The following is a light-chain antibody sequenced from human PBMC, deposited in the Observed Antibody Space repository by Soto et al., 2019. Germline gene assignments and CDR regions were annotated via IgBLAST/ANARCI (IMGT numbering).Light chain of an antibody. CDR3: QQYSSSPWT. CDR1: HSVSSSY. V-gene: IGKV3-20*01. J-gene: IGKJ1*01. Sequence: EIVFTQSPGTLSVSPGERATLSCRASHSVSSSYLAWYQQKPGQAPRLLIYGASSRATGIPDRFSGSGSGTDFTLTISRLEPEDFAVYYCQQYSSSPWTFGQGTKVDIK. CDR2: GAS.